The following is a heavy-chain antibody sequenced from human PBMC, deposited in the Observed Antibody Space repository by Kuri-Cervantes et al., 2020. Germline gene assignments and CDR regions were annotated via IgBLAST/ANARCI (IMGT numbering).Heavy chain of an antibody. CDR2: ISSSSSTI. D-gene: IGHD5-18*01. Sequence: GESLKISCAASGFTFSSYSMNWVRQAPGKGLEWVSYISSSSSTIYYADSVKGRFTISRDNAKNSPYLQMNSLRAEDTAVYYCARDQGYSYGSTYYFDYWGQGTLVTVSS. CDR1: GFTFSSYS. CDR3: ARDQGYSYGSTYYFDY. J-gene: IGHJ4*02. V-gene: IGHV3-48*01.